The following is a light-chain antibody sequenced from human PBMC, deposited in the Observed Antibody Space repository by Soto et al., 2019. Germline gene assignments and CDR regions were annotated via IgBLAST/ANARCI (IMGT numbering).Light chain of an antibody. CDR2: GAS. Sequence: EIVMTQSPVTLTVSPGERATLYCRASQSISSNLAWHQQKPGQAPRLLIYGASTRATGIPDRFSGSGSGTEFTLTISSLQSEGLAVYYCQQFNNWPWTFGQGTKVEI. V-gene: IGKV3-15*01. CDR1: QSISSN. CDR3: QQFNNWPWT. J-gene: IGKJ1*01.